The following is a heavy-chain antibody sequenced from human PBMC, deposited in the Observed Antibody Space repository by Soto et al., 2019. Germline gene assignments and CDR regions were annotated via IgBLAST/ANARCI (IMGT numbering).Heavy chain of an antibody. Sequence: PSETLSLTCTVSGGSIISGDYYWSWIRQPPGKGLEWIGYIYYSGSTNYSPSFQGHVTISADKSISTAYLQWSSLKASDTAMYYCARRVYGYSYADWGQGTLVTVSS. CDR3: ARRVYGYSYAD. V-gene: IGHV4-61*05. D-gene: IGHD5-18*01. CDR1: GGSIISGDYY. J-gene: IGHJ4*02. CDR2: IYYSGST.